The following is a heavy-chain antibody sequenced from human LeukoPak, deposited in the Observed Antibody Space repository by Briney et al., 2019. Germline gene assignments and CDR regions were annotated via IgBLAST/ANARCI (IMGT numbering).Heavy chain of an antibody. CDR2: IKEDGSEK. Sequence: GGSLRLSCAASGFTFSRYWMSWVRQAPGKGLEWLVNIKEDGSEKYYVDSVKGRFTISRDNAKNSLYLQMNSLRAEDTSVYYCASGSREWWGQGTLVTVSS. D-gene: IGHD3-10*01. V-gene: IGHV3-7*01. CDR3: ASGSREW. J-gene: IGHJ4*02. CDR1: GFTFSRYW.